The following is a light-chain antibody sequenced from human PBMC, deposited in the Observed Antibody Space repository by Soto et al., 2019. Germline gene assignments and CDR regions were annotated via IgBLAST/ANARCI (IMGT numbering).Light chain of an antibody. CDR1: QGISNY. CDR3: QKYNSAPPL. Sequence: DIQMTQSPSSLSASVGDRVTITCRASQGISNYLAWYQQKPGKVPKLLIYGASTLQSGVPSRVSGSGSGTDFTLTISGLQPEDVATYYCQKYNSAPPLFGGGTRVEIK. CDR2: GAS. V-gene: IGKV1-27*01. J-gene: IGKJ4*01.